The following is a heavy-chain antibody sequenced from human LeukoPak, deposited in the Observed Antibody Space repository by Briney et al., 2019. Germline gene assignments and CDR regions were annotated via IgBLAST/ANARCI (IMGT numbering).Heavy chain of an antibody. V-gene: IGHV1-2*06. CDR1: GYTFTGYY. CDR2: INPNSGGT. CDR3: ARDPRTFGELLAYYFDS. D-gene: IGHD3-10*01. J-gene: IGHJ4*02. Sequence: ASVKVSCKASGYTFTGYYMHWVRQAPGQGLEWMGRINPNSGGTNYAQKFQGRVTMTRDTSISTAYMELSRLRSDDTAVYYCARDPRTFGELLAYYFDSWGQGTLVTVSS.